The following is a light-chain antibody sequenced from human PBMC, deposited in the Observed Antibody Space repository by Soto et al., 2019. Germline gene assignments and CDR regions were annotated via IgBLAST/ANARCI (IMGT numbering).Light chain of an antibody. CDR3: EAWDDSLNGFWV. J-gene: IGLJ3*02. Sequence: QSVLTQPPSASGTPGQRVTISCSGSSSNIGSNYVNWYQQLPGTAPKLLIYSNNQRPSGVPDRFSGSKSGTSGSLAISGLHSEDEADYYCEAWDDSLNGFWVFGGGTKLTVL. V-gene: IGLV1-44*01. CDR2: SNN. CDR1: SSNIGSNY.